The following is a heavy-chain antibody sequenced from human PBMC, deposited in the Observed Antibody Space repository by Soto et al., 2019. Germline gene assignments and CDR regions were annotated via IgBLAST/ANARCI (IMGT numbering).Heavy chain of an antibody. V-gene: IGHV4-31*03. Sequence: PSETLSLTCSVSGRSVSSAGYYWTWIRQHPGKGLEWIGYIYYSGTTYYSPALKSRATISIDTSDNQFSLKLNSVTAADTAVYFCARGIFLATAAAYYDYWGQGALVTVSS. J-gene: IGHJ4*02. CDR1: GRSVSSAGYY. CDR3: ARGIFLATAAAYYDY. D-gene: IGHD5-18*01. CDR2: IYYSGTT.